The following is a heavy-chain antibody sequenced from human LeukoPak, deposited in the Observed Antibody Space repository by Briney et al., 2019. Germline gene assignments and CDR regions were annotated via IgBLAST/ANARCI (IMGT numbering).Heavy chain of an antibody. CDR3: ARDFTTSFTAYFQH. D-gene: IGHD1-14*01. CDR1: GFTFSSYS. CDR2: ISSSSSYI. J-gene: IGHJ1*01. Sequence: PGGSLRLSCAASGFTFSSYSMNWVRQAPGKGLEWVSSISSSSSYIYYADSVKGRFTISRDNAKNSLYLQMNSLRAEDTAVYYCARDFTTSFTAYFQHWGQGTLVTVSS. V-gene: IGHV3-21*01.